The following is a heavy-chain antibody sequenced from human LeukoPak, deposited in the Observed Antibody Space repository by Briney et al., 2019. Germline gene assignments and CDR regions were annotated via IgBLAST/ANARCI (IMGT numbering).Heavy chain of an antibody. V-gene: IGHV3-23*01. CDR3: AREGLLWFGESTIPLNYYYYYMEV. D-gene: IGHD3-10*01. Sequence: GGSLRLSCAVSGFILSSYSMSWVRQAPGKGLEWVSAISGSGCTTYYANSVKGRFTISRDNSKNTLYLQMNSLRAEDTAVYYCAREGLLWFGESTIPLNYYYYYMEVWGKGPTVSVSS. CDR2: ISGSGCTT. CDR1: GFILSSYS. J-gene: IGHJ6*03.